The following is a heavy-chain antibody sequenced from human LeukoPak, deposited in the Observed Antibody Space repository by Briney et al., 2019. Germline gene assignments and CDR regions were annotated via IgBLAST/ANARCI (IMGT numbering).Heavy chain of an antibody. V-gene: IGHV3-48*01. CDR3: ARGAYYYED. CDR1: GFTFSNFA. Sequence: GGSLRLSCAASGFTFSNFAMSWVRQAPGKGLEWVSAISSSSSTIYYADSVKGRFTISRDNAKNSLYLQTNSLRAEDTAVYYCARGAYYYEDWGQGTLVTVSS. CDR2: ISSSSSTI. D-gene: IGHD3-22*01. J-gene: IGHJ4*02.